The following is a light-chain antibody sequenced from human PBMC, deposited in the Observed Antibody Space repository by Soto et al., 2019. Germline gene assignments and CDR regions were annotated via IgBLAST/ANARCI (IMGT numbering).Light chain of an antibody. CDR3: KHYHSHSYYT. V-gene: IGKV1-5*03. CDR2: LAS. Sequence: DIPLTQFPSTLSASVGDTVTITCRASQSIQPFLAWYQQKPGKAPKLLIYLASRLESGVASRFSGTGSGTEFGTEFTLTISNLQPDDFALYCCKHYHSHSYYTFGQGTKLEVK. J-gene: IGKJ2*01. CDR1: QSIQPF.